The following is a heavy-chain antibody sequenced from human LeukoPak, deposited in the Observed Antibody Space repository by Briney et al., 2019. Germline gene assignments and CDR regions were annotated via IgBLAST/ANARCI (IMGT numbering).Heavy chain of an antibody. CDR2: IYYDEST. D-gene: IGHD2-2*02. V-gene: IGHV4-59*08. CDR3: ARRLCSSLTCNIGPSGNWLDP. J-gene: IGHJ5*02. CDR1: GGSMSNYW. Sequence: PSETLSLTCTVSGGSMSNYWWNWIRQPPGKGLEWIGYIYYDESTYYNPALNSRVTISIDTSNNQFSLKLNSVTAADTAVYYCARRLCSSLTCNIGPSGNWLDPWGQGTLVTVSS.